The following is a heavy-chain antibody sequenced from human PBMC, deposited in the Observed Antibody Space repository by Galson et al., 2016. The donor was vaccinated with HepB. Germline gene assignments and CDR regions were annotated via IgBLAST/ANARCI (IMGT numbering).Heavy chain of an antibody. D-gene: IGHD6-13*01. CDR1: GFRFSSYG. CDR3: ARDPGIAASNRVGENAFDI. Sequence: SLRLSCASSGFRFSSYGMYWVRQAPGRGLEWVSSISRTSTYMYYADSVKGRFTISRDNAKNSHYLQMNSLRAEDTAVYYCARDPGIAASNRVGENAFDIWGQGTMVTVSS. J-gene: IGHJ3*02. V-gene: IGHV3-21*01. CDR2: ISRTSTYM.